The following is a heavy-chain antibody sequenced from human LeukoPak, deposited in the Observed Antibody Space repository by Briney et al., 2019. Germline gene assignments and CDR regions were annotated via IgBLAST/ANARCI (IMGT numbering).Heavy chain of an antibody. V-gene: IGHV3-30*03. J-gene: IGHJ6*02. CDR1: GFTFSSYG. CDR3: AGHYYGSGRGSRGLNYYYGMDV. Sequence: PGGSLRLSCAASGFTFSSYGMHWVRQAPGKGLEWVAVISYDGSNKYYADSVKGRFTISRDNSKNTLYLQMNSLRAEDTAVYYCAGHYYGSGRGSRGLNYYYGMDVWGQGTTVTVSS. D-gene: IGHD3-10*01. CDR2: ISYDGSNK.